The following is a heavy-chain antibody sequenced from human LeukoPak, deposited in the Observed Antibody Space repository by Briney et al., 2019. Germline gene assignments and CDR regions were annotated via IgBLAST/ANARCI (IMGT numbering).Heavy chain of an antibody. D-gene: IGHD1-26*01. V-gene: IGHV4-59*01. CDR3: ARVGWGDYLDY. CDR1: GGSISSYY. J-gene: IGHJ4*02. CDR2: IYYSGST. Sequence: SGTLSLTCTVSGGSISSYYWSWIRQPPGKGLEWIGYIYYSGSTNYNPSLKSRVTISVDTSKNQFSLKLSSVTAADTAVYYCARVGWGDYLDYWGQGTLVTVSS.